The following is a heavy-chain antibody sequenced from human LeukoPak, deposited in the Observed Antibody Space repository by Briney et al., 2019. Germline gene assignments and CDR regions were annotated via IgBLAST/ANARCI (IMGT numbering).Heavy chain of an antibody. CDR1: GGSISSSSYY. V-gene: IGHV4-39*07. Sequence: PSETLSLTCTVSGGSISSSSYYWGWIRQPPGEGLEWIGSIYYSGSTYYNPSLKSRVTISVDTSKNQFSLKLSSVTAADTAVYYCARSGRDWATRPRNWFDPWGQGTLVTVSS. CDR2: IYYSGST. D-gene: IGHD5-24*01. J-gene: IGHJ5*02. CDR3: ARSGRDWATRPRNWFDP.